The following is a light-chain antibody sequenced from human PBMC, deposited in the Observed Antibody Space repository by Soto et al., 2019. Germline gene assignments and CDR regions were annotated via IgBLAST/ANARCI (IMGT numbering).Light chain of an antibody. V-gene: IGKV3-15*01. CDR3: QQSNNWPWT. CDR1: KSASRN. J-gene: IGKJ1*01. CDR2: SAS. Sequence: EIVMTQSPATLSVSPGESTTLSCRASKSASRNLAWYQQKRGQAPRLLIHSASTRATGVPARFSGSGSGTEFTLTVSNLQAEDFAVYFCQQSNNWPWTFGQGTRVE.